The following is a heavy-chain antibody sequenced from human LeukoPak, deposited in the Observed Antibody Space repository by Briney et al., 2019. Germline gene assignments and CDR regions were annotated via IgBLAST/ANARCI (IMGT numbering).Heavy chain of an antibody. V-gene: IGHV1-2*02. J-gene: IGHJ5*02. CDR2: INPNSGGT. CDR1: GYTFTGYY. CDR3: ARVPRGKAVAGNWFDP. Sequence: ASVKVSCKASGYTFTGYYMHWVRQAPGQGLEWMGWINPNSGGTNYAQKLQGRVTMTTDTSTSTAYMELRSLRSDDTAVYYCARVPRGKAVAGNWFDPWGQGTLVTVSS. D-gene: IGHD6-19*01.